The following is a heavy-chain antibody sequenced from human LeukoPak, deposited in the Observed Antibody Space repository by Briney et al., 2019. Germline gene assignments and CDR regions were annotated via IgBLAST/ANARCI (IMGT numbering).Heavy chain of an antibody. CDR1: GYSINSAFY. CDR2: VFHRGTT. CDR3: VRDGYYGSGSPGWFGP. J-gene: IGHJ5*02. V-gene: IGHV4-38-2*02. D-gene: IGHD3-10*01. Sequence: SETLSLTCTVSGYSINSAFYWGWIRVPPGKGREWIGSVFHRGTTYYNSSLKRRVNLSIDTSKNQFSLKLNSLTAEDTAMYYCVRDGYYGSGSPGWFGPWGPGTLVIVSA.